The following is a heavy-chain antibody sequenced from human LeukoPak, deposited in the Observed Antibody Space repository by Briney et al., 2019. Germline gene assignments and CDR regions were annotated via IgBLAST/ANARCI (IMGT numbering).Heavy chain of an antibody. Sequence: GGSLRLSCAASGLTFSSYSMNWVRQAPGKGLEWVSSISSSSSYIYYADSVKGRFTISRDNVKNPLYLQMNSLRAEDTAVYYCARGPAAMLGAFDIWGQGTMVTVSS. CDR2: ISSSSSYI. CDR3: ARGPAAMLGAFDI. D-gene: IGHD2-2*01. CDR1: GLTFSSYS. V-gene: IGHV3-21*01. J-gene: IGHJ3*02.